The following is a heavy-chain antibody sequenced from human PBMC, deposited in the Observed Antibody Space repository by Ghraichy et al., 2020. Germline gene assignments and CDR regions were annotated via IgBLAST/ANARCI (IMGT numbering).Heavy chain of an antibody. V-gene: IGHV3-30*03. Sequence: GGSLRLSCAASGFSFNNYAMFWVRQAPGKGLEWVALRSPDKETKFYADSVRGRFTISRDDSKSTLFLRMNNLRPEDTGMYYCARGDDGSPDSWGPGTLVIVSS. J-gene: IGHJ4*02. CDR2: RSPDKETK. CDR3: ARGDDGSPDS. D-gene: IGHD1-26*01. CDR1: GFSFNNYA.